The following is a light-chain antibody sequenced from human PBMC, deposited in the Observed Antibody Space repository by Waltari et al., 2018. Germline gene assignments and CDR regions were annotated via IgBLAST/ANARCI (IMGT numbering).Light chain of an antibody. CDR2: DVS. CDR3: CSYAGNYVWV. CDR1: SSDIGRYDI. V-gene: IGLV2-23*02. J-gene: IGLJ3*02. Sequence: QSALTQPAAVSGSPGQSVTISCTGASSDIGRYDIVSWYQQHPGNAPKLVISDVSKRPSGVSDGFSASKSGDTASLTISGLQFEDEADYYCCSYAGNYVWVFGGGTRLTVL.